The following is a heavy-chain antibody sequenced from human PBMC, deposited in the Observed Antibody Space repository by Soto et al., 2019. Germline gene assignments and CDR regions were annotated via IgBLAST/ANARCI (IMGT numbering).Heavy chain of an antibody. CDR1: GGSFRGYY. V-gene: IGHV4-34*01. CDR2: INHSGST. CDR3: ARVPGYCSGGSCYNYYYYMDV. Sequence: QVQLQQGGAGLLKPSETLSLTCAVYGGSFRGYYWSWIRQPPGKGLEWLGEINHSGSTNYHPSLKSRVTISVDTSKNQFSLKLSAVAAADTAVYDCARVPGYCSGGSCYNYYYYMDVWGKGTTVTVSS. J-gene: IGHJ6*03. D-gene: IGHD2-15*01.